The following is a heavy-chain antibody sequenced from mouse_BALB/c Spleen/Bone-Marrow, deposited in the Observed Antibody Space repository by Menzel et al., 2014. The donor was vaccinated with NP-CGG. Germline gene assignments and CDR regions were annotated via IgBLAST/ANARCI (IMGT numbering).Heavy chain of an antibody. Sequence: EVKLMESGAELVKPGASVKLSCTASGFNIKDTYMHWVMQRPEQGLEWIGRIDPANGNTKYDPKFQGKATITADTSSNTAYLQLSSLTSEDTAVYYCARYRYYGSSYVMDYWGQGTSVTVSS. CDR2: IDPANGNT. CDR3: ARYRYYGSSYVMDY. V-gene: IGHV14-3*02. D-gene: IGHD1-1*01. CDR1: GFNIKDTY. J-gene: IGHJ4*01.